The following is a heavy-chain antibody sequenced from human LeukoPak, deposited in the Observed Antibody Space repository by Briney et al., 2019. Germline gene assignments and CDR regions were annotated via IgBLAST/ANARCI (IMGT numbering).Heavy chain of an antibody. CDR1: GGSFSGYY. CDR2: IYYSGST. Sequence: NPSETLSLTCAVYGGSFSGYYWSWIRQPAGKGLEWIGYIYYSGSTNYNPSLKSRVTISVDTSKNQFSLKLSSVTAADTAVYYCVRDSRGYGYESLPFDYWGQGTLVTVSS. CDR3: VRDSRGYGYESLPFDY. D-gene: IGHD5-18*01. J-gene: IGHJ4*02. V-gene: IGHV4-59*01.